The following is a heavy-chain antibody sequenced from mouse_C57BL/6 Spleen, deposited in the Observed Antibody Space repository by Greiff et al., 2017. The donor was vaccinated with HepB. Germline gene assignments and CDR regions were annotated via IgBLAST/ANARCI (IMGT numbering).Heavy chain of an antibody. CDR2: IDPSDSYT. CDR1: GYTFTSYW. V-gene: IGHV1-59*01. Sequence: QVQLQQPGAELVRPGTSVKLSCKASGYTFTSYWMHWVKQRPGQGLAWIGVIDPSDSYTNYNQKFKGKATLTVDTSSSTAYMPLSSLTSEDSAVYYCARSFYYGSSYAMDYWGQGTSVTVSS. D-gene: IGHD1-1*01. J-gene: IGHJ4*01. CDR3: ARSFYYGSSYAMDY.